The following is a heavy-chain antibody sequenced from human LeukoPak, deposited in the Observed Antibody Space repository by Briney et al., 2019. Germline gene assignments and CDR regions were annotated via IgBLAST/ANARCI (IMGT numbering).Heavy chain of an antibody. V-gene: IGHV3-15*01. CDR2: IKSKTDGGTT. J-gene: IGHJ4*02. Sequence: GGSLRLSCAASGFTFSNAWMSWVRQAPGKGLEWVGRIKSKTDGGTTDYAAPVKGRFTISRDDSKNTLYLQMNSLKTEDTAVYYCTTDMNYYDSSGYYYAFDYWGQGTLVTVSS. CDR1: GFTFSNAW. D-gene: IGHD3-22*01. CDR3: TTDMNYYDSSGYYYAFDY.